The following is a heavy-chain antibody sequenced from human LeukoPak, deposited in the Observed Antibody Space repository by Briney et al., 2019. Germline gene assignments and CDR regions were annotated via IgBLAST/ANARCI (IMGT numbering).Heavy chain of an antibody. CDR2: IIGSGGGT. V-gene: IGHV3-23*01. CDR3: AKDKERIRRWLQYKAGFDY. Sequence: GRSLRLSCAASGFTFSMYAMSWVRQAPGRGLEWLSAIIGSGGGTYYEEYVKGWLNISRNNSKNTWNLQMNSLRAEDTAVYYCAKDKERIRRWLQYKAGFDYWGQGTLVTVSS. CDR1: GFTFSMYA. J-gene: IGHJ4*02. D-gene: IGHD5-24*01.